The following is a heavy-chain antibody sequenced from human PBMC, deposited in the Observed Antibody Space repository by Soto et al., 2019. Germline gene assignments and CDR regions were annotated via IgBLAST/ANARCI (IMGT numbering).Heavy chain of an antibody. J-gene: IGHJ5*02. D-gene: IGHD3-22*01. CDR3: ARGPYYYDSSGYSIDP. CDR1: GGTFSSYT. CDR2: IIPILGIA. V-gene: IGHV1-69*02. Sequence: QVQLVQSGAEVKKPGSSVKVSCKASGGTFSSYTISWVRQAPGQGLEWMGRIIPILGIANYAQKFQGRVPITADKSTSTAYMELSSLRSEDTAVYYCARGPYYYDSSGYSIDPWGQGTLVTVSS.